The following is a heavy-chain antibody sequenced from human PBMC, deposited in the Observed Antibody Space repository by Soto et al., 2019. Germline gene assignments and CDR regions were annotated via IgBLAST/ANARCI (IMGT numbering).Heavy chain of an antibody. CDR2: ISGSGGST. CDR3: AKLNGYCSSTSCDEFDY. Sequence: EVQLLESGGGLVQPGGSLRLSCAASGFTFSSYAMSWVRQAPGKGLEWVSAISGSGGSTYYADSVKGRFTISRDNSKNTLYLPMNSLRAEDTAVYYCAKLNGYCSSTSCDEFDYWGQGTLVTVSS. CDR1: GFTFSSYA. V-gene: IGHV3-23*01. J-gene: IGHJ4*02. D-gene: IGHD2-2*03.